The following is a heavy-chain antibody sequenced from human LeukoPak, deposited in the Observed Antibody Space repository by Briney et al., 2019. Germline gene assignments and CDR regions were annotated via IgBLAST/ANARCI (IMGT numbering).Heavy chain of an antibody. D-gene: IGHD6-13*01. CDR2: ISGSGDST. Sequence: GGSLRLSCAASGFTFSSYAMSWVRQAPGKGLEWVSVISGSGDSTYYADSVKGRFTISRDNSKNTLYLQMNRLRAEDTAVYYCAKGISSNWYGAFDIWGQGTMVPVSS. CDR1: GFTFSSYA. J-gene: IGHJ3*02. V-gene: IGHV3-23*01. CDR3: AKGISSNWYGAFDI.